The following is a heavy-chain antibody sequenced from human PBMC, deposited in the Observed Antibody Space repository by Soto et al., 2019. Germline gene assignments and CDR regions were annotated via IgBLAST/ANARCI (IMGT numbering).Heavy chain of an antibody. CDR2: SSGGGGFT. D-gene: IGHD3-10*01. Sequence: EVQVLESGGGLVQPGGSLRLYCAASGITFRSYAISWVRQAPGKGLEWVSASSGGGGFTYYADSVKGRFTISRDKSKNTVYLQMNSLRAEDTAVYYCANRDGSGSPYLSRDYYYYGTDVWGQGTTVTVSS. J-gene: IGHJ6*02. V-gene: IGHV3-23*01. CDR3: ANRDGSGSPYLSRDYYYYGTDV. CDR1: GITFRSYA.